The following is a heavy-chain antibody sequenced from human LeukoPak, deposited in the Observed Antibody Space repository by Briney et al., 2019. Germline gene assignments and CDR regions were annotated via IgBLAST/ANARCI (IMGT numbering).Heavy chain of an antibody. V-gene: IGHV3-33*01. CDR3: ARGFYCSSTSCYTGWFDP. Sequence: PGRSLRPSCAASGFTFSSYGMHWVRQAPGKGLEWVAVIWYDGSNKYYADSVKGRFTISRDNSKNTLYLQMNSLRAEDTAVYYCARGFYCSSTSCYTGWFDPWGQGTLVTVSS. D-gene: IGHD2-2*02. CDR1: GFTFSSYG. CDR2: IWYDGSNK. J-gene: IGHJ5*02.